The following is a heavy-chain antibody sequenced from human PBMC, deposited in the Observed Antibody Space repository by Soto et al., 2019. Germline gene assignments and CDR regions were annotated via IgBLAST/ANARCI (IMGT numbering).Heavy chain of an antibody. J-gene: IGHJ4*02. Sequence: ASVRVSCKASGYIFATYYMHWVRQAPGRGLEWMGIINPSDGRTTYAQKFQGRVTMTRDTSTSTLYMELARLTSEDTALYYCGRVGQPRYETFDFSGQGNKVTVSS. CDR2: INPSDGRT. CDR3: GRVGQPRYETFDF. V-gene: IGHV1-46*01. D-gene: IGHD3-3*01. CDR1: GYIFATYY.